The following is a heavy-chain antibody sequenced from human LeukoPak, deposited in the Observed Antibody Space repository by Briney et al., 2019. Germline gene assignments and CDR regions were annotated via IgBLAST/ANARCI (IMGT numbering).Heavy chain of an antibody. Sequence: ASVKVSCKASGYTFTGYYMHWVRQAPGQGLEWMGWINPNSGGTNYAQKFQGRVTMTRDTSISTAYMELSRLRSDDTAVYYCARGGRDYYDSSGYYWNSPANWFDPCGQGTLVTVSS. D-gene: IGHD3-22*01. CDR1: GYTFTGYY. J-gene: IGHJ5*02. CDR3: ARGGRDYYDSSGYYWNSPANWFDP. CDR2: INPNSGGT. V-gene: IGHV1-2*02.